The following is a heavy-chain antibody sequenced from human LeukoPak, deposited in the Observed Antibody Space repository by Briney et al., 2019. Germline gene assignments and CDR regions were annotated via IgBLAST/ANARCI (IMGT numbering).Heavy chain of an antibody. CDR3: ARDWSGSNYGDFDY. J-gene: IGHJ4*02. CDR1: GYTFTVYY. Sequence: ASVKVSCKASGYTFTVYYMHWVRQAPGQGLEWMGWINPNSGGTNYAQKFQGRVTMTRDTSISTAYMELSRLRSDDTAVYYCARDWSGSNYGDFDYWGQGTLVTVSS. D-gene: IGHD1-26*01. V-gene: IGHV1-2*02. CDR2: INPNSGGT.